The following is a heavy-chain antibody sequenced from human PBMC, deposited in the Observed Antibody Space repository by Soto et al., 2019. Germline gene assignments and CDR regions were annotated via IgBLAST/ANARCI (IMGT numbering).Heavy chain of an antibody. Sequence: GESLKISCEGSGYSFSTFWIGWVRQMPGRGLEWMGVIFPADSDTRYSPSFQGQVTISADKSISTAYLQWSSLTASDTAMYYCATLVGTTKAFDIWGPGTMVTV. V-gene: IGHV5-51*01. CDR3: ATLVGTTKAFDI. CDR1: GYSFSTFW. J-gene: IGHJ3*02. D-gene: IGHD1-26*01. CDR2: IFPADSDT.